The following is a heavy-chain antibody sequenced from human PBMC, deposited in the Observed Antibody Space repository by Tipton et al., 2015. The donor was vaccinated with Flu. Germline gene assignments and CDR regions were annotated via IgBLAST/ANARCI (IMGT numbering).Heavy chain of an antibody. J-gene: IGHJ5*02. D-gene: IGHD3-10*01. CDR2: IYTSGST. CDR1: GGSVSSFF. Sequence: TLSLTCSVSGGSVSSFFWSWIRQPAGKGLEWIGRIYTSGSTKYNPSLKSRVTMSVDTSKNQVSLKLTSVTAADTAGYYCAREKPPFYYTSGDLSGFDPWGPGTLVTVSS. CDR3: AREKPPFYYTSGDLSGFDP. V-gene: IGHV4-4*07.